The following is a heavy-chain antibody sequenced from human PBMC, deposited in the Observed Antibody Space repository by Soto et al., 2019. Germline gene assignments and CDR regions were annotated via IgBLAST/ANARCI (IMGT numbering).Heavy chain of an antibody. CDR3: GMGAIVADAFDI. D-gene: IGHD5-12*01. CDR1: GYTMTSYD. CDR2: MNPNSGNT. Sequence: ASVKVSCRTSGYTMTSYDVNWVRQATGQGLEWMGWMNPNSGNTGYAQKFQGRVTMTRNTSITTAYMELSSLRSEDTAVYYCGMGAIVADAFDIWGQGTMVTVSS. V-gene: IGHV1-8*01. J-gene: IGHJ3*02.